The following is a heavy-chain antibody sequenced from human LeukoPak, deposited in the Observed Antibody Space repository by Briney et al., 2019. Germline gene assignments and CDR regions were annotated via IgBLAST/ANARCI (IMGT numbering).Heavy chain of an antibody. CDR2: IYYSGST. V-gene: IGHV4-39*07. Sequence: GLEWIGSIYYSGSTYYNPSLKSRVTISVDTSKNQFSLKLSSVTAADTAVYFCARDWGNVWGQGTTVTVSS. CDR3: ARDWGNV. J-gene: IGHJ6*02. D-gene: IGHD3-16*01.